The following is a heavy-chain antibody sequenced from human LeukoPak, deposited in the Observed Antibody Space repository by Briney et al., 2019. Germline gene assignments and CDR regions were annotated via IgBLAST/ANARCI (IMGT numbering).Heavy chain of an antibody. V-gene: IGHV3-21*01. CDR1: GFTFSRYS. CDR2: ISSSSSYI. CDR3: ARTLRGRDSIDY. J-gene: IGHJ4*02. Sequence: GGSLRLSCAASGFTFSRYSMNWVRQAPGKGLEWVSSISSSSSYIYYADSVKGRFTISRDNSKNTLYLQMNSLRAEDTAVYYCARTLRGRDSIDYWGQGTLVTVSS.